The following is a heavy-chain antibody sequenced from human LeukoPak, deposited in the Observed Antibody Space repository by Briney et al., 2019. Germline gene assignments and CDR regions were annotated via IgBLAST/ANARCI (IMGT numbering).Heavy chain of an antibody. CDR2: IYTSGST. Sequence: SETLSLTCTVSGGSISSYYWSWIRQPAGKGLEWIGRIYTSGSTNYNPSFKSRVTMSVDTSKNQFSLKLSSVTAADTAVYYCARDGAGSPYYYYGMDVWGQGTTVTVSS. D-gene: IGHD3-16*01. CDR1: GGSISSYY. J-gene: IGHJ6*02. CDR3: ARDGAGSPYYYYGMDV. V-gene: IGHV4-4*07.